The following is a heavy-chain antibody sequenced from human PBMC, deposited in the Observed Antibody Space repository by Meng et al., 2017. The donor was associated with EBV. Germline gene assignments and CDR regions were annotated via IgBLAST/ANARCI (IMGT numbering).Heavy chain of an antibody. V-gene: IGHV3-74*01. CDR1: GFTFSRFW. J-gene: IGHJ4*02. Sequence: VRRGASGGGPVRAGGSLRLSCAVSGFTFSRFWMHWVRQVPGKGLVWVARTNEDGGITNYADSVKGRFIISRDNTRNTLYLQMNSLRDEDTAVYFCSRDLAGPFDDWGQGTLVTVAS. CDR2: TNEDGGIT. CDR3: SRDLAGPFDD.